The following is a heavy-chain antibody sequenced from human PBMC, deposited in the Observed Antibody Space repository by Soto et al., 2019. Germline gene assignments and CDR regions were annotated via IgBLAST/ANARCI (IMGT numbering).Heavy chain of an antibody. V-gene: IGHV3-48*01. D-gene: IGHD5-18*01. CDR2: ISSSSSTI. CDR1: GFTFSSYS. CDR3: ARWIQLWINYFDY. Sequence: GGSLRLSCAASGFTFSSYSMNWVRQAPGKGLEWVSYISSSSSTIYYADSVKGRFTISRDNAKNSLYLQMNSLRAEDTAVYYCARWIQLWINYFDYWGQGTLVTVSS. J-gene: IGHJ4*02.